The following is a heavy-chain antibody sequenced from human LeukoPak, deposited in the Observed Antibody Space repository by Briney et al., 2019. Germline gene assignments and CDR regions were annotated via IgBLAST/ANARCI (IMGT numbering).Heavy chain of an antibody. D-gene: IGHD5-12*01. V-gene: IGHV3-23*01. CDR2: ISGSGGST. CDR1: GFTFSSYA. Sequence: GGSLRLSCAASGFTFSSYAVSWVRQAPGKGLEWVSAISGSGGSTYYADSVKGRFTISRDNSKNTLYLQMNSLRAEDTAVYYCAKVRGYSGYDYLAAFDIWGQGTMVTVSS. J-gene: IGHJ3*02. CDR3: AKVRGYSGYDYLAAFDI.